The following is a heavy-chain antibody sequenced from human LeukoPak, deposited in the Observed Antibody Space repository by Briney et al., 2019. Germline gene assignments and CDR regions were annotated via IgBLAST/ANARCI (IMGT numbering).Heavy chain of an antibody. CDR1: GGTISSGSYY. V-gene: IGHV4-61*02. Sequence: QPSQTLSLTCTVSGGTISSGSYYWSWIRQPAGKGLEWIGRIYTSGSTNYNPSLKSRVTISVDTSKNQFSLKLSSVTAADTAAYYCARGTAGYYETLDYWGQGTLVTVSS. CDR2: IYTSGST. CDR3: ARGTAGYYETLDY. J-gene: IGHJ4*02. D-gene: IGHD3-22*01.